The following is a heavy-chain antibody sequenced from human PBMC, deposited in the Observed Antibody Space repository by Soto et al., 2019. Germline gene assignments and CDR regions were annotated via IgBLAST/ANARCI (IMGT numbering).Heavy chain of an antibody. CDR1: GGTFSGHA. V-gene: IGHV1-69*06. J-gene: IGHJ4*02. CDR2: LIPLFGTT. D-gene: IGHD7-27*01. Sequence: QVQLVQSGAEVKKPGSSVKVSCEASGGTFSGHAISWVRQVPGQGPEWMGGLIPLFGTTQHAQNFQDRLTITADKSTSTAYMELTSLRFEDTAIYYCARGPNWGYRFDSWGQGTLVTVSS. CDR3: ARGPNWGYRFDS.